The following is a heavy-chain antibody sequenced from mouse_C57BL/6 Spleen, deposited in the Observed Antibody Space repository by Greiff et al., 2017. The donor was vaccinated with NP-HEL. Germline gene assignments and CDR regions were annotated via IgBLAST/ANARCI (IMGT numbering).Heavy chain of an antibody. J-gene: IGHJ4*01. V-gene: IGHV1-50*01. D-gene: IGHD2-4*01. Sequence: VQLQESGAELVKPGASVKLSCKASGYTFTSYWMQWVKQRPGQGLEWIGEIDPSDSYTNYNQKFKGKATLTVDTSSSTAYMQLSSLTSEDSAVYYCARRGLRQGYAMDYWGQGTSVTVSS. CDR1: GYTFTSYW. CDR3: ARRGLRQGYAMDY. CDR2: IDPSDSYT.